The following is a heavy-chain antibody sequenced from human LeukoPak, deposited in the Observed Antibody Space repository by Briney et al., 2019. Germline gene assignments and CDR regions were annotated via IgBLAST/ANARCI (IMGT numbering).Heavy chain of an antibody. CDR2: IYPCDSDN. Sequence: GESLKISCKASGYSFTDYWIGWVRQMPGKGMELVAIIYPCDSDNRYTYSPSFQGQVTISADKSVSTAYLQWSSLKASDTAIYYCARSTSGSFDYWGQGTPVTVSS. J-gene: IGHJ4*02. D-gene: IGHD3-10*01. CDR1: GYSFTDYW. V-gene: IGHV5-51*01. CDR3: ARSTSGSFDY.